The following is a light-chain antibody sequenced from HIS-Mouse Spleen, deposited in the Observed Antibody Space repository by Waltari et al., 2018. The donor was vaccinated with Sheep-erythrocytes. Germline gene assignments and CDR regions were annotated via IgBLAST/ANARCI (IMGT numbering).Light chain of an antibody. V-gene: IGLV2-11*01. CDR2: DVS. CDR3: CSYAGSYNHV. J-gene: IGLJ1*01. Sequence: QSALTQPRSVSGSPGQSVTISCTGTSSDVGGYNYVSWYQQHPGHAPKLMIYDVSNRPSRVPDRFSGSKSGNTASRTISGLQAEDEADYYCCSYAGSYNHVFATGTKVTVL. CDR1: SSDVGGYNY.